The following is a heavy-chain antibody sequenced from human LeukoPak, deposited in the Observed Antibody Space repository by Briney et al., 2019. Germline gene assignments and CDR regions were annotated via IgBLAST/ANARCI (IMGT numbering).Heavy chain of an antibody. J-gene: IGHJ4*02. V-gene: IGHV4-34*01. CDR1: GGSFSGYY. CDR3: ARLYGSGSFRNFS. D-gene: IGHD3-10*01. Sequence: PSETLSLTCAVYGGSFSGYYWRWIRQPPGKGLEWIGEINHRGSTNYNPSLKSRVIISVDTSKNQFSLKLSSVTAADTAVYYCARLYGSGSFRNFSWGQGTLVTVSS. CDR2: INHRGST.